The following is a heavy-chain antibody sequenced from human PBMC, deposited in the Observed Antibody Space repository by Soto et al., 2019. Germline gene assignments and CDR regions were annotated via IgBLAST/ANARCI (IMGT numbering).Heavy chain of an antibody. J-gene: IGHJ4*02. V-gene: IGHV3-48*03. D-gene: IGHD1-26*01. CDR1: GFTFSSYE. Sequence: PGGSLRLSCAASGFTFSSYEMTWVRQAPGKGLEWVSYISSSGSTIYYADSVKGRFTISRDNAKNSLYLQMNSLRAEDTAVYYCARVGGSYYGGYYFDYWGQGTLVTVSS. CDR2: ISSSGSTI. CDR3: ARVGGSYYGGYYFDY.